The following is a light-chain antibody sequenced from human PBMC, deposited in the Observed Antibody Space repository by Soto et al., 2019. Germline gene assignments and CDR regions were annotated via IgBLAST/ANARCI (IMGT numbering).Light chain of an antibody. CDR2: KAS. V-gene: IGKV1-5*03. Sequence: DILMTQSPSTLSGSVGDRVTITCRASQTISSWFAWYQQKPGKAPKLLIYKASTLKSGVPSRFSGSGSGTEVTLTISSLQPDDFATYYCQHYHSYSEAFGQGTKVELK. CDR3: QHYHSYSEA. CDR1: QTISSW. J-gene: IGKJ1*01.